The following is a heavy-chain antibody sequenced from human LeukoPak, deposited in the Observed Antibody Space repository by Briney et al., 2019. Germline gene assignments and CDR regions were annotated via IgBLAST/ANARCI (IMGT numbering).Heavy chain of an antibody. CDR3: ARGGSRGWREDYYFYGLDV. D-gene: IGHD6-19*01. CDR1: GFTFSSYA. CDR2: IYSGGST. Sequence: GRSLRLSCAASGFTFSSYAMHWVRQAPGRGLEWVSVIYSGGSTYYADSVKGRFTISRDNSKNTLFLQMNSLRAGDTAVYYCARGGSRGWREDYYFYGLDVWGQGTTVTVSS. V-gene: IGHV3-66*01. J-gene: IGHJ6*02.